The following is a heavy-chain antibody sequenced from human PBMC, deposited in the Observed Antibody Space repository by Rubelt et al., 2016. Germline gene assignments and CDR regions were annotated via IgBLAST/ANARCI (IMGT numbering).Heavy chain of an antibody. CDR1: GFTFSDYY. Sequence: QVQLVESGGGVVQPGRSLRLSCAASGFTFSDYYMSWIRQAPGKGLEWVSYISSSSSYTNNAESVKGRFTISRDNAKNTLYLQMKSLRVDDTAVYYCVRGLGDYWGQGALVTVSS. D-gene: IGHD6-19*01. J-gene: IGHJ4*02. V-gene: IGHV3-11*06. CDR2: ISSSSSYT. CDR3: VRGLGDY.